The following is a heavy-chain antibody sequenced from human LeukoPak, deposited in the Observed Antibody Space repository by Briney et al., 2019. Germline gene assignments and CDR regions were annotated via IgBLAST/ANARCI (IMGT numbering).Heavy chain of an antibody. V-gene: IGHV3-21*01. CDR3: ARAVITFGGVIVIPNFDY. CDR2: ISSSSSYI. CDR1: GFTFSSYS. Sequence: TGGSLRLSCAASGFTFSSYSMNWVRQAPGKGLEWVSSISSSSSYIYYADSVKGRFTISRDNAKNSLYLQMNSLRAEDTAVYYCARAVITFGGVIVIPNFDYWGQGTLVTVSS. D-gene: IGHD3-16*02. J-gene: IGHJ4*02.